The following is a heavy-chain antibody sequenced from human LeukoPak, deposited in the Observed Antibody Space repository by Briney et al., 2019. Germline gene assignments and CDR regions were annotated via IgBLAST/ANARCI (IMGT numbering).Heavy chain of an antibody. V-gene: IGHV3-74*01. Sequence: GGSLRLPCAASGFTFSSYWMHWVRQAPGKGLVWVSRINSDGSSTSYADSVKGRFTISRDNAKNTLYLQMNSLRAEDTAVYYCARDWDSGYYFDYWGQGTLVTVSS. J-gene: IGHJ4*02. D-gene: IGHD1-26*01. CDR3: ARDWDSGYYFDY. CDR2: INSDGSST. CDR1: GFTFSSYW.